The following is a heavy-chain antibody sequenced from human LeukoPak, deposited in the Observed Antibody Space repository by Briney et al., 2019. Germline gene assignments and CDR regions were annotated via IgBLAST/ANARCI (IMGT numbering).Heavy chain of an antibody. J-gene: IGHJ4*02. CDR1: GFSVSTSGMC. V-gene: IGHV2-5*08. CDR2: IYWDDDK. CDR3: ARRRAEAAGFDY. Sequence: SGPALVKPTQTLTLTCTFSGFSVSTSGMCVNWIRQPPGKALEWLALIYWDDDKRYSPSLKSRLTISKDTSKNQVVLTMTNMDPVDTATYYCARRRAEAAGFDYWGQGTLVTVSS. D-gene: IGHD6-13*01.